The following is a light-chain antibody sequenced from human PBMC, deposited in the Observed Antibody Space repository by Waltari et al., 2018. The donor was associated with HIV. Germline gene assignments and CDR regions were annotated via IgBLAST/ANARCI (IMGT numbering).Light chain of an antibody. V-gene: IGLV1-40*01. CDR1: SSNIGAGYS. J-gene: IGLJ2*01. CDR3: QSHDSSLSGASV. CDR2: LKQ. Sequence: QSVLTQPPSVSAAPGQTITISCTGNSSNIGAGYSVHWYQKAPGSAPKLRIYLKQNRPAGVPARFSGSRSGSSASLAITGLRPEDEADYFCQSHDSSLSGASVFGGGTKVTVL.